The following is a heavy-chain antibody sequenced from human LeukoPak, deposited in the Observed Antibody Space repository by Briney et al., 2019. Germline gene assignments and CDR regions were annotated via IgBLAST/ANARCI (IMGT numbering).Heavy chain of an antibody. CDR1: GFTFSTYW. CDR3: ARAVSSGYYNLYFDY. D-gene: IGHD3-22*01. V-gene: IGHV3-7*04. J-gene: IGHJ4*02. Sequence: PGGSLRLSCAASGFTFSTYWMNWVRQAPGKGLEWVANIKKDGSEEFYVDSVKGRFTISRDNAMNSLYLQMNSLRAEDTAVYYCARAVSSGYYNLYFDYWGQGTLVTVSS. CDR2: IKKDGSEE.